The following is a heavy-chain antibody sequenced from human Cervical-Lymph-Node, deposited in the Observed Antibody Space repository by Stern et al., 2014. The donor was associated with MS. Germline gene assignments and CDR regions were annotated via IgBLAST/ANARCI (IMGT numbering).Heavy chain of an antibody. Sequence: VQLVESGPGLVKPSETLSLTCTVSGGSISSYYWSWIRQPPGKGLEWIGYIHYSGSYNYNPPRKSRVNLSADTPKNQFSLMLLSMTAADTAVYYCARHHLVPNYNFAYYFDYWGQGTLVTVSS. J-gene: IGHJ4*02. CDR1: GGSISSYY. V-gene: IGHV4-59*08. CDR3: ARHHLVPNYNFAYYFDY. CDR2: IHYSGSY. D-gene: IGHD1-1*01.